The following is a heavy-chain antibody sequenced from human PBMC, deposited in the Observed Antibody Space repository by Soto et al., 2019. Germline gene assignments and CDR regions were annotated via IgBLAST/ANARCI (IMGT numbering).Heavy chain of an antibody. CDR3: ASRDPGTSVDY. J-gene: IGHJ4*02. D-gene: IGHD1-7*01. V-gene: IGHV4-4*02. CDR1: GGSFTSNNW. CDR2: IYRTGST. Sequence: SETLSLTCAVSGGSFTSNNWWTWVRQPPGQGLEWIGEIYRTGSTNYNPSLESRVTISLDKSENQFSLKVTSLTAADTAVYYCASRDPGTSVDYWGQGTLVTVSS.